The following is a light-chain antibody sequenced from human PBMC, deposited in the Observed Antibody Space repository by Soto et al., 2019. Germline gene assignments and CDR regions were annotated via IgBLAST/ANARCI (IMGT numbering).Light chain of an antibody. Sequence: QSVLTQPPSASGSPGQSVTISCTGTSGDVGGYDYVSWYQQHPGKAPKLMIYEVTKRPLGVPDRFSGSKSGNTASLTISRLQVEDETDYFCSLYTSNGSLIFGPGTKVTVL. CDR3: SLYTSNGSLI. V-gene: IGLV2-8*01. CDR1: SGDVGGYDY. J-gene: IGLJ1*01. CDR2: EVT.